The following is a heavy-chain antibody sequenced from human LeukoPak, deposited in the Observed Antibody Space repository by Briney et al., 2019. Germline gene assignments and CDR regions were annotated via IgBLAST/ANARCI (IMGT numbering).Heavy chain of an antibody. CDR2: IKEDGSEK. CDR3: ARGDCSGGSCYLSLTTIDY. J-gene: IGHJ4*02. V-gene: IGHV3-7*04. CDR1: GFTFSNYW. Sequence: GGSLRLSCAASGFTFSNYWMTWVRQAPGRGLEWVANIKEDGSEKYYVDSVKGRFTITRDNAKNSLYLQMNSLRAEDTAVYYCARGDCSGGSCYLSLTTIDYWGQGTLVTVSS. D-gene: IGHD2-15*01.